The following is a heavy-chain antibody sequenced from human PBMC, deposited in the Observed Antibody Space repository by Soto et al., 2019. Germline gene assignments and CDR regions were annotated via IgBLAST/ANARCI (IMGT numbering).Heavy chain of an antibody. CDR3: ARASRVFWSGYYLGALDY. Sequence: QVQLQQWGAGLLKPSETLSLTCAVYGGSFSGYYWSWIRQPPGKGLEWIGEINHRGSTNYNPSLKSRVTISVDTSKNQFSLKLSSVTAADTAVYYCARASRVFWSGYYLGALDYWGQGTLVTVSS. CDR2: INHRGST. J-gene: IGHJ4*02. CDR1: GGSFSGYY. D-gene: IGHD3-3*01. V-gene: IGHV4-34*01.